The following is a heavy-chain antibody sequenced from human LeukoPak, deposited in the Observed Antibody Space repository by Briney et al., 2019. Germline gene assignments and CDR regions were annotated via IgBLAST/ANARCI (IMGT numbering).Heavy chain of an antibody. CDR1: GHTFTSYA. J-gene: IGHJ5*02. Sequence: ASVKVSCKASGHTFTSYAMHWVRQAPGQRLEWMGWINAGNGNTKYSQKFQGRVTITRDTSASTAYMELSSLRSEDTAVYYCARNGEGSSWTGWFDPWGQGTLVTVSS. V-gene: IGHV1-3*01. CDR3: ARNGEGSSWTGWFDP. CDR2: INAGNGNT. D-gene: IGHD6-13*01.